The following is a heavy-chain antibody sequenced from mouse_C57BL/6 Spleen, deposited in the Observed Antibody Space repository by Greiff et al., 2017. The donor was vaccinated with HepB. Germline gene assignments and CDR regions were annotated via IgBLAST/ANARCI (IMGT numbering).Heavy chain of an antibody. Sequence: QVQLQQSGAELARPGASVKLSCKASGYTFTSYGISWVKQRTGQGLEWIGEIYPRSGNTYYNEKFKGKATLTADKASSTAYMELRSLTSEDSAVYFCARGSGYYGSSYDYFDYGGQGTTLTVSS. V-gene: IGHV1-81*01. D-gene: IGHD1-1*01. J-gene: IGHJ2*01. CDR3: ARGSGYYGSSYDYFDY. CDR2: IYPRSGNT. CDR1: GYTFTSYG.